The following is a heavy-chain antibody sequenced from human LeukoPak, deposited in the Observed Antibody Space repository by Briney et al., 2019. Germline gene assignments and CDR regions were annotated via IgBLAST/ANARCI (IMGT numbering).Heavy chain of an antibody. CDR3: ATEYRTIQDDAFDI. Sequence: SVTLSLTCTVSGGSISSYYWSWIRQPAGKGLEWIGRIYTSGSTNYNPSLKSRVTMSVDTSKNQFSLKLSSVTAADTAVYYCATEYRTIQDDAFDIWGQGTMVTVSS. V-gene: IGHV4-4*07. CDR2: IYTSGST. D-gene: IGHD6-6*01. CDR1: GGSISSYY. J-gene: IGHJ3*02.